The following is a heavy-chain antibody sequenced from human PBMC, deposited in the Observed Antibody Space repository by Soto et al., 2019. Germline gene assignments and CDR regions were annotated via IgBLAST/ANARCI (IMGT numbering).Heavy chain of an antibody. Sequence: QAQLVQSGAEVKKPGASVKVSCKASGYSFTSYYMHWVRQAPGQGLEWMGIINPSGGSTSYAQKFQGRVTMTRDTSTSTVYMELSGLRSEDTAVHYCARANTAMASSFDYWGQGNVVSVSS. CDR1: GYSFTSYY. CDR3: ARANTAMASSFDY. CDR2: INPSGGST. V-gene: IGHV1-46*01. D-gene: IGHD5-18*01. J-gene: IGHJ4*02.